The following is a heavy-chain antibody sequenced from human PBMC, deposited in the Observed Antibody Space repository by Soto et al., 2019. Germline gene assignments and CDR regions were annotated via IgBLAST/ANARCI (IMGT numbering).Heavy chain of an antibody. Sequence: EASVKVSCKASGYTFTSYYMHWVRQAPGQGLEWMGIINPSGGSTSYAQKFQGGVTMTRDTSTSTVYMELSSLRSEDTAVYYCARNHYSSGYYDSSGYVWFDPWGQGTLVTVSS. J-gene: IGHJ5*02. CDR1: GYTFTSYY. V-gene: IGHV1-46*01. CDR2: INPSGGST. D-gene: IGHD3-22*01. CDR3: ARNHYSSGYYDSSGYVWFDP.